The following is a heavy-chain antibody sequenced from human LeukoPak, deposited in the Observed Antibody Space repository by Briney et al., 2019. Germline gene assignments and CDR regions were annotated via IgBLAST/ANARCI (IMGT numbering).Heavy chain of an antibody. Sequence: ASVKVSCKTSGYTFTGYYLHWVRQAPGQGLEWMGWISPNTGATKYAQKFQGRVAMTRDTSISIAYMELSRLRSDDMAVYYCARGLYNTYPEDYWGQGTLVTVSS. CDR2: ISPNTGAT. J-gene: IGHJ4*02. D-gene: IGHD1-1*01. CDR1: GYTFTGYY. V-gene: IGHV1-2*02. CDR3: ARGLYNTYPEDY.